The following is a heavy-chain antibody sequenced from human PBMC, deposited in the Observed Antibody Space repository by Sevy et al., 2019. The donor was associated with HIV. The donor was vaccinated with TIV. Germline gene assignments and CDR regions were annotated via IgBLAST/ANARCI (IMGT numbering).Heavy chain of an antibody. V-gene: IGHV4-59*08. Sequence: SETLSLSCSVSGDSINSYYWSWIRQPPGRQLNGIGYVNYRGSTNYNPSLKIRVTISIDTSNNQFSLNLNSVTAADTGMYYCARLGYCTTSGCRYFDHWGQGTPVTVSS. J-gene: IGHJ4*02. CDR2: VNYRGST. CDR1: GDSINSYY. CDR3: ARLGYCTTSGCRYFDH. D-gene: IGHD2-8*01.